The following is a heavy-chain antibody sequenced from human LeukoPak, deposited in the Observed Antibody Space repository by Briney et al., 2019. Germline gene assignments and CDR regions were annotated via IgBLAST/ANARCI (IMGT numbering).Heavy chain of an antibody. D-gene: IGHD3-3*01. J-gene: IGHJ3*02. CDR1: GYTSTKYS. CDR3: ARGLTIFGAVNDAFDI. CDR2: MDLNSDNT. V-gene: IGHV1-8*03. Sequence: ASAKVSPKASGYTSTKYSIKWVRQATEQGLEWMGWMDLNSDNTGYAQEFQGRVTITRNTSTSTSYMELTSLRSEDTAVYYCARGLTIFGAVNDAFDIWGQGTMVTVSS.